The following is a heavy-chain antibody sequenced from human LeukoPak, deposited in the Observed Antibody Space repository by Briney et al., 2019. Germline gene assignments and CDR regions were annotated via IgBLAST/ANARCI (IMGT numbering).Heavy chain of an antibody. CDR2: ISAYNGNT. J-gene: IGHJ4*02. CDR3: TRGSYVVVIGDHFDH. Sequence: ASVKVSCKASGYTFTSYGISWVRQAPGQGLEWVGWISAYNGNTNYAQKLQGRVTMTTDTSAKTAYMELRSLRSDDTAVYYCTRGSYVVVIGDHFDHWGQGSLVTVSS. D-gene: IGHD2-15*01. V-gene: IGHV1-18*01. CDR1: GYTFTSYG.